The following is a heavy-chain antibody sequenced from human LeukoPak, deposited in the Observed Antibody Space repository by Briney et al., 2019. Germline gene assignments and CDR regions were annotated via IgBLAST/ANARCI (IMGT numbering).Heavy chain of an antibody. CDR3: ATDFYDTT. Sequence: GGSLRLSCAASGFTFANAWMNWVRQAPGKGLEWVGRIRRNSDGGTIDYAAPVKGRFALSRDDSKNTLYLHMSSLQTEDTAVYYCATDFYDTTWGQGTLVTVSS. V-gene: IGHV3-15*07. D-gene: IGHD3-22*01. CDR1: GFTFANAW. CDR2: IRRNSDGGTI. J-gene: IGHJ5*02.